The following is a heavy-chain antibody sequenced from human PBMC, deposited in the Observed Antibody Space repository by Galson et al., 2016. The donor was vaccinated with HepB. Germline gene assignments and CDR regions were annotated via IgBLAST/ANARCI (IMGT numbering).Heavy chain of an antibody. V-gene: IGHV4-39*01. CDR3: VSTSRYSFCSTSSCHFGY. CDR2: KYYGGST. D-gene: IGHD2-2*01. CDR1: GGSISIDSHY. Sequence: ETLSLTCTVSGGSISIDSHYWGWIRQPPGKGLEWIGTKYYGGSTYYNPSLQSRVTISVDTSQRQVSLRLSSVTAADTAVYYCVSTSRYSFCSTSSCHFGYWGQGTLVTVSS. J-gene: IGHJ4*02.